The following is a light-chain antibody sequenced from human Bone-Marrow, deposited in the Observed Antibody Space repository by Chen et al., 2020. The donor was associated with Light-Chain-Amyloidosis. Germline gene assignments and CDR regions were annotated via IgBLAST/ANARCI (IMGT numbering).Light chain of an antibody. Sequence: EIVLTQSPGPLSLSPGEGANLSCRASQTISSNYLTWYQQKFGQAPRLLIYGSSSRATGITDRFTGSGSGTDFTLTINRLEPEDFAMYYCQQYGTSPLTFGGGTKVEIK. CDR1: QTISSNY. CDR3: QQYGTSPLT. J-gene: IGKJ4*01. V-gene: IGKV3-20*01. CDR2: GSS.